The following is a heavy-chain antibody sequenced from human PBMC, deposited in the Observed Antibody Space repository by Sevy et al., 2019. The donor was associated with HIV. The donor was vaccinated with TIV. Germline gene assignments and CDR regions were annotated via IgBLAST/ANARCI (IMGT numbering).Heavy chain of an antibody. V-gene: IGHV3-23*01. D-gene: IGHD2-8*01. Sequence: GGSLRLSCTASGFAFYDYSMSWIRQAPGKGLEWVATLSFGCGKINYADSVKGRFTISRDNSKNSFYLQMDNLRVEDAALYYCAREGCTRPHDYWGQGTRVTVSS. CDR1: GFAFYDYS. J-gene: IGHJ4*02. CDR2: LSFGCGKI. CDR3: AREGCTRPHDY.